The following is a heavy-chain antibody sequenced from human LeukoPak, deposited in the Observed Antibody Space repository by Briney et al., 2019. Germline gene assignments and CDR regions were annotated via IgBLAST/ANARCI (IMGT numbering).Heavy chain of an antibody. CDR2: THYSGSS. J-gene: IGHJ5*02. D-gene: IGHD3-3*01. V-gene: IGHV4-30-4*01. Sequence: SETLSLTCTVSGASISSDDYYWSWIRQPPGKGLKWIAHTHYSGSSFYNPSLKSRITISVDTSKNQFSLRLSSVTAADTAVYYCAREGRDFWSGSRGWFDPWGQGTLVTVSS. CDR1: GASISSDDYY. CDR3: AREGRDFWSGSRGWFDP.